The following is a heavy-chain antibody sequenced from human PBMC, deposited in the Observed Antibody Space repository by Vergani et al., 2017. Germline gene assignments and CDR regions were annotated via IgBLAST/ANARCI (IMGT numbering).Heavy chain of an antibody. CDR2: IRSKAYGGTT. V-gene: IGHV3-49*03. CDR3: TTSEGYYYDSSGSTFDY. CDR1: GFTFGDYA. J-gene: IGHJ4*02. D-gene: IGHD3-22*01. Sequence: EVQLVESGGGLVQPGRSLRLSCTASGFTFGDYAMSWFRQAPGKGLEWVGFIRSKAYGGTTEYAASVKGRFTISRDDSKSIAYLQMNSLKTEDTAVYYCTTSEGYYYDSSGSTFDYWGQGTLVTVSS.